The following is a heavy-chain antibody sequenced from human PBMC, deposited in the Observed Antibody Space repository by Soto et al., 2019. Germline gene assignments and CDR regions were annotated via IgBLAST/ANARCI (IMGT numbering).Heavy chain of an antibody. Sequence: QVQLQQWGAGLLKPSETLSLTCAVYGGSFSGYYWSWIRQPPGKGLEWIGEINHSGSTNYNPSLKSRVNLPVDTSKNQFSLKLSSLAAADTAVYYCARGLMYYDFWSGYVTTRYYFDYWGQGTLVTVSS. J-gene: IGHJ4*02. V-gene: IGHV4-34*01. CDR2: INHSGST. CDR1: GGSFSGYY. CDR3: ARGLMYYDFWSGYVTTRYYFDY. D-gene: IGHD3-3*01.